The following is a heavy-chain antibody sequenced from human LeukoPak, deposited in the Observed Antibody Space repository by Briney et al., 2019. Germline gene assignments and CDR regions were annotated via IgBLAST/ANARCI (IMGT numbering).Heavy chain of an antibody. D-gene: IGHD5-18*01. CDR3: AGSGYSYGYY. CDR1: GGTFSSYA. CDR2: IIPIFGTA. Sequence: GSSVKVSCKSSGGTFSSYAISWVRQAPGQGLEWMGGIIPIFGTANYAQKCQGRVTITADESTSTAYMELSSLRSEDTAVYYCAGSGYSYGYYWGQGTLVTVSS. V-gene: IGHV1-69*01. J-gene: IGHJ4*02.